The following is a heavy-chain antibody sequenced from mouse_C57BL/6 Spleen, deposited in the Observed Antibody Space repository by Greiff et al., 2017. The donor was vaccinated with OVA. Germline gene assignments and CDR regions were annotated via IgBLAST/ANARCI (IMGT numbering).Heavy chain of an antibody. CDR1: GYSFTGYY. D-gene: IGHD2-4*01. J-gene: IGHJ4*01. Sequence: VQLQQSGPELVKPGASVKISCKASGYSFTGYYMNWVKQSPEKSLEWIGEINPRTGGTTYNEKVKAKGTLTVDKSTSTAYMQLKSLTSEDSAVYYCARWGYDYDGVMDYWGQGTSVTVSS. V-gene: IGHV1-42*01. CDR2: INPRTGGT. CDR3: ARWGYDYDGVMDY.